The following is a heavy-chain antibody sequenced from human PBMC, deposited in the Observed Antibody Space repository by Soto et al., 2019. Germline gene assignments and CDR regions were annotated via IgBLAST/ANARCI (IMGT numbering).Heavy chain of an antibody. V-gene: IGHV4-34*01. CDR1: GGSFNGYY. Sequence: SETLSLTCAVYGGSFNGYYWIFIRHPPVKGLEWIVEINHSGNTNYNPSLKSRVTISVDMSKNQFSLKLSSVTAADTAVYYCARGRKQLVLAYYDYYGMDVWGQGPTVTVSS. D-gene: IGHD6-13*01. CDR2: INHSGNT. CDR3: ARGRKQLVLAYYDYYGMDV. J-gene: IGHJ6*02.